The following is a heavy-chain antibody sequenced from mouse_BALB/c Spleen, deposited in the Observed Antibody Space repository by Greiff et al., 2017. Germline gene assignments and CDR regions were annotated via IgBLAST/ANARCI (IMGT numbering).Heavy chain of an antibody. CDR1: GFTFSNYW. J-gene: IGHJ3*01. CDR2: IRLKSNNYAT. CDR3: TRIDYGSSYGFAY. V-gene: IGHV6-6*02. D-gene: IGHD1-1*01. Sequence: EVKLVESGGGLVQPGGSMKLSCVASGFTFSNYWMNWVRQSPEKGLEWVAEIRLKSNNYATHYAESVKGRFTISRDDSKSSVYLQMNNLRAEDTGIYYCTRIDYGSSYGFAYWGQGTLVTVSA.